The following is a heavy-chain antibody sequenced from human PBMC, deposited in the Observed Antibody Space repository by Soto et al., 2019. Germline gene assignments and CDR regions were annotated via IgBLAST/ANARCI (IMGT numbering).Heavy chain of an antibody. CDR3: AKDYAMVRGGVARDYYYYYMDV. J-gene: IGHJ6*03. D-gene: IGHD3-10*01. CDR2: ISWNSGSI. Sequence: GGSLRLSCAASGFTFDDYAMHWVRQAPGKGLEWVSGISWNSGSIGYADSVKGRFTISRDNAKNSLYLQMNSLRAEDTALYYCAKDYAMVRGGVARDYYYYYMDVWGKGTTVTVSS. CDR1: GFTFDDYA. V-gene: IGHV3-9*01.